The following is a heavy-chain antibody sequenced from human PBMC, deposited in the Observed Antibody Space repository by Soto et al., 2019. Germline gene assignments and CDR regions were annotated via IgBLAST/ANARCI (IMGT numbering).Heavy chain of an antibody. D-gene: IGHD2-2*01. J-gene: IGHJ5*02. Sequence: VKVSCKASDYYFPGYKIHWVRQAPGQGLEWMGWINPNTGVTNYAQKFQGRVTMTGDTSISTAYLEVKKLRSDDTAVYYCATVHRSSTSRGSDFDPWCQGTQVTVSS. CDR3: ATVHRSSTSRGSDFDP. CDR1: DYYFPGYK. CDR2: INPNTGVT. V-gene: IGHV1-2*02.